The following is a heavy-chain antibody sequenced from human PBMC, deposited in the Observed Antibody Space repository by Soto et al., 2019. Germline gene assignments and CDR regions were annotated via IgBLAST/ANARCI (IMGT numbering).Heavy chain of an antibody. J-gene: IGHJ4*02. CDR1: GFTFSSDG. CDR3: ARGYYDSSGYTFFDY. CDR2: IWYDGSNK. D-gene: IGHD3-22*01. Sequence: QVQLVESGGGVVQPGRSLRLSCAASGFTFSSDGMHWVRQAPGKGLEWVAVIWYDGSNKYYADSVKGRFTISRDNSKNTLYLQMNSLRAEDTAVYYCARGYYDSSGYTFFDYWGQGTLVTVSS. V-gene: IGHV3-33*01.